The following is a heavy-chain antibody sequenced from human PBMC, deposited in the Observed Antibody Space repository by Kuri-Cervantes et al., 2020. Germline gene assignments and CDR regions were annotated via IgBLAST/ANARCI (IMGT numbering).Heavy chain of an antibody. Sequence: ASVKVSCKASGYTFTSYDINWARQATGQGLEWMGWMNPNSGNTGYAQKFQGRVTMTRNTSISTAYMELSSLRSEDTAVYYCARVGDSSSWYRLSYYYGMDVWGQGTTVTVSS. CDR3: ARVGDSSSWYRLSYYYGMDV. CDR1: GYTFTSYD. J-gene: IGHJ6*02. CDR2: MNPNSGNT. V-gene: IGHV1-8*01. D-gene: IGHD6-13*01.